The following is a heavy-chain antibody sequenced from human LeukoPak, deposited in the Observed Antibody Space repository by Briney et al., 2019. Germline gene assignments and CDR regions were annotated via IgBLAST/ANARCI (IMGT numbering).Heavy chain of an antibody. Sequence: SETLSLTCTVSGGSISSSSYYWGWIRQPPGKGLEWIGSIYYSGSTYYNPSLKSRVTISVDTSKNQFSLKLSSVTAADTAVYYCARDRSYYDSSGYLYNWFDPWGQGTLVTVSS. CDR3: ARDRSYYDSSGYLYNWFDP. CDR1: GGSISSSSYY. J-gene: IGHJ5*02. D-gene: IGHD3-22*01. CDR2: IYYSGST. V-gene: IGHV4-39*07.